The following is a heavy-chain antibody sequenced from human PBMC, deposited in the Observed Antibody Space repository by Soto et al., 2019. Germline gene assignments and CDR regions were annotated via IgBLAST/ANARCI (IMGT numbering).Heavy chain of an antibody. Sequence: GGSLRLSCTASGFTFNIYGMSWVRQAPGKGLEWVSSISGGGDSTYYADSAQGRFTVSRDNSKNTLYLQMNSLRAEDTAVYFCARYRGYCSSTSCYTGGYYYYYGMDVWGQGTTVTVSS. V-gene: IGHV3-23*01. J-gene: IGHJ6*02. CDR3: ARYRGYCSSTSCYTGGYYYYYGMDV. CDR2: ISGGGDST. D-gene: IGHD2-2*02. CDR1: GFTFNIYG.